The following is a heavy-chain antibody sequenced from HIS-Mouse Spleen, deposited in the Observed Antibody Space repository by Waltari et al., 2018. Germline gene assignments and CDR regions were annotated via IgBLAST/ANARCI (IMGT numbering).Heavy chain of an antibody. J-gene: IGHJ2*01. V-gene: IGHV4-39*07. CDR1: GGSISSSSYY. D-gene: IGHD6-13*01. CDR2: IYYSGST. CDR3: AREIPYSSSWYDWYFDL. Sequence: QLQLQESGPGLVKPSETLSLTCTVSGGSISSSSYYWGWIRQPPGQGLEWMGGIYYSGSTYYNPSLKSRVTISVDTSKNQFSLKLSSVTAADTAVYYCAREIPYSSSWYDWYFDLWGRGTLVTVSS.